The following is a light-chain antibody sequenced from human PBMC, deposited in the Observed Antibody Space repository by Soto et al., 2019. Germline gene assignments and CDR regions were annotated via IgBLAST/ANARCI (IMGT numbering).Light chain of an antibody. CDR3: CSYAGRSTWV. Sequence: QSALTQPASVSGSPGQSITISCTGTSSDVGNYKFVSWYQQYPGKAPKIMIYEITERPSGVSNRFSGSKSGNTAFLTISGLQAEDEADYYCCSYAGRSTWVFGGGTKLTVL. CDR1: SSDVGNYKF. V-gene: IGLV2-23*02. J-gene: IGLJ3*02. CDR2: EIT.